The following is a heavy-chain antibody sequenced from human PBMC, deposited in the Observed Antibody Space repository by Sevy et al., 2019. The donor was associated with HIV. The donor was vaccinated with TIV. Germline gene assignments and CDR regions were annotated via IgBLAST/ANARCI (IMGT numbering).Heavy chain of an antibody. D-gene: IGHD5-18*01. J-gene: IGHJ4*02. CDR3: AKVTAMGSSSDY. Sequence: GGSLRLSCAASGFTFSSYAMNWVCQAPGKGLEWVSGISGSGGSTYYADSVKGRFTISRDNSKSTLSLQMNSLSAEDTAIYYCAKVTAMGSSSDYWGQGTLVTVSS. CDR1: GFTFSSYA. CDR2: ISGSGGST. V-gene: IGHV3-23*01.